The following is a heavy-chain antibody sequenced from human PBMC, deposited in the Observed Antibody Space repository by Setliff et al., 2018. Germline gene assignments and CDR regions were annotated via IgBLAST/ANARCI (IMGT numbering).Heavy chain of an antibody. CDR2: IWNDGSSK. CDR3: ARDGGEY. V-gene: IGHV3-33*01. CDR1: GFTFSNYG. Sequence: LRLSCVASGFTFSNYGMHWVRQAPGKGLEWVALIWNDGSSKFYGDSVKGRFTISRDNSKNTLYLQMDSLRAEDMAVYYCARDGGEYWGQGTLVTVSS. J-gene: IGHJ4*02. D-gene: IGHD3-16*01.